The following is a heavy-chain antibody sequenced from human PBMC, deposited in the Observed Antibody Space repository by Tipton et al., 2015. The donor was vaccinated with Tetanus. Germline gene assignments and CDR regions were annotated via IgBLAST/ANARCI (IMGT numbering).Heavy chain of an antibody. J-gene: IGHJ4*02. CDR2: ISNGNA. CDR3: ARGVTDGYNRRFDY. V-gene: IGHV4-4*07. D-gene: IGHD5-24*01. CDR1: RGPISSYY. Sequence: LRLSCTVSRGPISSYYWSWIRQPAGKGPEWIGHISNGNADYTPSLKSRVTLSVDTSKNEFSLKLRSVTAADTAVYYCARGVTDGYNRRFDYWGQGTLVAVSP.